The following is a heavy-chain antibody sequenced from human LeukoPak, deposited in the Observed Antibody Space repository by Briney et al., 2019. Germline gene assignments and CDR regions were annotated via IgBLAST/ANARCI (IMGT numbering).Heavy chain of an antibody. CDR2: ISYDGSNK. J-gene: IGHJ4*02. D-gene: IGHD3-3*01. CDR1: GFTFSSYA. CDR3: ASEIIFGSFDY. V-gene: IGHV3-30*04. Sequence: GRSLRLSCAASGFTFSSYAMHWVRQAPGKGVEWVAVISYDGSNKYYADSVKGRFTISRDNSKNTLYLQMNSLRAEDTAVYYCASEIIFGSFDYWGQGTLVTVSS.